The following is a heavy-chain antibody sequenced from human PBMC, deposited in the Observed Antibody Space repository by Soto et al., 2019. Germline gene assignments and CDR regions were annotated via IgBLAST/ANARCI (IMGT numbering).Heavy chain of an antibody. CDR2: IYQSGST. CDR1: GGSISSGGYS. V-gene: IGHV4-30-2*01. D-gene: IGHD3-22*01. Sequence: QLQLQESGSGLVKPSQTLSLTCAVSGGSISSGGYSWSRIRQPPGKGLEWIGYIYQSGSTYYNPSLKSRVTISVDWSKNQFALELSSVTAADTAVYYCARESRSSRYDSSGYSQFWFFDLWGRGTLVTVSS. J-gene: IGHJ2*01. CDR3: ARESRSSRYDSSGYSQFWFFDL.